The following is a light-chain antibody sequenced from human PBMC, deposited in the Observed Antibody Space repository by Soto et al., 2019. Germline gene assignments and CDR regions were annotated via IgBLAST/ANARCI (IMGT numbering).Light chain of an antibody. V-gene: IGLV6-57*01. J-gene: IGLJ3*02. CDR3: QSFDSSDQV. CDR1: GGSIASNY. Sequence: NFMLAQPHSVSESPGKTITISCTRSGGSIASNYVQWYQQRPGSSPTTVIYEDNQRPSGVPDRFSGSIDSSSNSASLTISGLKTEDEATYYCQSFDSSDQVSGGGTKLTVL. CDR2: EDN.